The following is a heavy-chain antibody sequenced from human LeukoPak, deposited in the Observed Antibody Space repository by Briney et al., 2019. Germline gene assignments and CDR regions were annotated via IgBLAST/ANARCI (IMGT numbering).Heavy chain of an antibody. D-gene: IGHD4-17*01. Sequence: PSETLSLTCTVSGGSISSYYWSWIRQPPGKGLEWIGEIYHSGSTNYNPSLKSRVTISVDKSKNQFSLKLSSVTAADTAVYYCARVDYGDHQYFQHWGQGTLVTVSS. CDR3: ARVDYGDHQYFQH. CDR2: IYHSGST. CDR1: GGSISSYY. J-gene: IGHJ1*01. V-gene: IGHV4-59*12.